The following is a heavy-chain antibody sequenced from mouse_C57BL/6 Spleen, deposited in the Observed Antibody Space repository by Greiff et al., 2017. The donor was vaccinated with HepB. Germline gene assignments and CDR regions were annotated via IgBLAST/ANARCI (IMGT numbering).Heavy chain of an antibody. J-gene: IGHJ1*03. CDR2: IYPGSGNT. CDR1: GYSFTSYY. CDR3: ARSYYSNYWYFDV. D-gene: IGHD2-5*01. V-gene: IGHV1-66*01. Sequence: QVQLQESGPELVKPGASVKISCKASGYSFTSYYIHWVKQRPGQELEWIGWIYPGSGNTKYNEKFKGKATLTADTSSSTAYMQLSSLTSEDSAVYYCARSYYSNYWYFDVWGTGTTVTVSS.